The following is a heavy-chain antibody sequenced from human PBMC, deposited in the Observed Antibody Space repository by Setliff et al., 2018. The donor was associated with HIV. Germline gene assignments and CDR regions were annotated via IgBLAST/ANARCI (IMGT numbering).Heavy chain of an antibody. J-gene: IGHJ4*02. CDR3: ARGLPPFYDFWSGYPLYY. CDR1: GGSISSSNYY. CDR2: IFYSGST. Sequence: SETLSLTCTVAGGSISSSNYYWGWIRQPPGEGLEWIGSIFYSGSTYYNPSLKSRVTMSLDTSKNQFSLTLSSVTAVDTAVYYCARGLPPFYDFWSGYPLYYWGQGTLVTVSS. V-gene: IGHV4-39*07. D-gene: IGHD3-3*01.